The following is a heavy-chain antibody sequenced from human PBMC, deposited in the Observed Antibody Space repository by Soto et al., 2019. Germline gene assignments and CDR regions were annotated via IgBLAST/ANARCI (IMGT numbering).Heavy chain of an antibody. CDR1: GFTFHDFA. CDR3: AKDGYSGDCCLYDH. CDR2: VTPRGDAT. J-gene: IGHJ4*02. Sequence: VRLLQSGGGFVQPGGSLRLSCAVSGFTFHDFAMTWVRQAPGKRPEWVSTVTPRGDATFHTDSVKGRFIISRDNSRNLLYLQMTNLRAEDTAIYYCAKDGYSGDCCLYDHWGQGALVSVSS. D-gene: IGHD2-21*02. V-gene: IGHV3-23*01.